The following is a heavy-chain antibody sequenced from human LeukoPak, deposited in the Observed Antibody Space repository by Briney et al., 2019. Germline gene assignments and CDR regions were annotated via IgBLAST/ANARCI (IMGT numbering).Heavy chain of an antibody. J-gene: IGHJ4*02. CDR1: GFTFSSYS. D-gene: IGHD1-26*01. Sequence: PGGSLRLSCAASGFTFSSYSMNWVRQAPGKGLEWVSSISSSSSYIYYADSVKGRFTISRDNAKNSLYLQMNSLRAEGTAVYYCARDSHYGGSYTYWGQGTLVTVSS. V-gene: IGHV3-21*01. CDR2: ISSSSSYI. CDR3: ARDSHYGGSYTY.